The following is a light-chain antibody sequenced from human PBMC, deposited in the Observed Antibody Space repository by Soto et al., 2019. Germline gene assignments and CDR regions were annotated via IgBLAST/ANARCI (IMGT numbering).Light chain of an antibody. CDR3: QQYGSSPKT. CDR2: GAS. CDR1: QSVTSNY. V-gene: IGKV3-20*01. J-gene: IGKJ1*01. Sequence: EIVLTQSPGTLSLSPGERATLSCRASQSVTSNYLAWYQQKPGQAPRLLIYGASTRATGIPDRFSGSGSGTDFTLTISRLEPEDFAVYYCQQYGSSPKTCGQGTKGDIK.